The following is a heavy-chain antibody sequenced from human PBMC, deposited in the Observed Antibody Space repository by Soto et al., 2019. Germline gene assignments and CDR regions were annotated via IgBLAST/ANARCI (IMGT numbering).Heavy chain of an antibody. J-gene: IGHJ3*02. CDR2: INHSGST. CDR3: ARAPTFYGGKSGDAFDI. V-gene: IGHV4-34*01. Sequence: KPSETLSLTCAVYGGSFSGYYWSWIRQPPGKGLEWIGEINHSGSTNYNPSLKSRVTISVDTSKNQFSLKLSSVTAADTAVYYWARAPTFYGGKSGDAFDIWGQGTMVTVSS. CDR1: GGSFSGYY. D-gene: IGHD4-17*01.